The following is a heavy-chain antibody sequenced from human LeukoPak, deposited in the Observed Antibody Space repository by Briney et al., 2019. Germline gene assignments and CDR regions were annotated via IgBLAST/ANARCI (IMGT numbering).Heavy chain of an antibody. CDR1: GGTFSSYA. Sequence: SVKVSCKASGGTFSSYAISWVRQAPGQGLEWMGGIIPIFGTANYAQKFQGRVTITADESTSTAYMELSSLRSEDTAVYYCARGGFITMVRGVSPDYWGQGTLVTVSS. V-gene: IGHV1-69*13. CDR3: ARGGFITMVRGVSPDY. D-gene: IGHD3-10*01. CDR2: IIPIFGTA. J-gene: IGHJ4*02.